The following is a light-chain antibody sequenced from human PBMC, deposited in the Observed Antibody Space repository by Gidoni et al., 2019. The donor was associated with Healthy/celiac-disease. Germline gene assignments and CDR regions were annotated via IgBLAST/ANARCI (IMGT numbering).Light chain of an antibody. CDR2: DVS. CDR1: SSDVGGYNY. CDR3: SSYTSSSVV. J-gene: IGLJ2*01. V-gene: IGLV2-14*03. Sequence: QSALTQPASESGSPGQSITISCTGTSSDVGGYNYVSWYQQHPGKDPKLMIYDVSNRPSGVSNRFSGSKSGTTASLTISGLQAEDEADYYCSSYTSSSVVFGGGTKLTVL.